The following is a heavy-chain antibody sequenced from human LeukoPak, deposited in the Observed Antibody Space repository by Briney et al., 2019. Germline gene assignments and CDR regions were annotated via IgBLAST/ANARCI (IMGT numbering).Heavy chain of an antibody. CDR3: ARGDYYDSSGYYSIVY. J-gene: IGHJ4*02. Sequence: GASVKVSCKASGGTFSSYAISWVRQAPGQGLEWMGRIIPIFGTANYAQKFQGRVTITADESTSTAYMELSSLRSEDTAVYYCARGDYYDSSGYYSIVYWGQGTLVTVSS. CDR1: GGTFSSYA. V-gene: IGHV1-69*13. CDR2: IIPIFGTA. D-gene: IGHD3-22*01.